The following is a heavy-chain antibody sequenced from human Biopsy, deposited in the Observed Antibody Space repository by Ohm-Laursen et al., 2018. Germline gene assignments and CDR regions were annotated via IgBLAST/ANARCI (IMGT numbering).Heavy chain of an antibody. CDR2: ISETSSHI. CDR1: GFSVSSYD. J-gene: IGHJ4*02. D-gene: IGHD7-27*01. V-gene: IGHV3-21*01. Sequence: SLRLSCAASGFSVSSYDMNWVRQAPGKGLEWISYISETSSHIYDADSVRGRFTVARDIAKNSLYLQLNSLRAEDTAVFYCAKDLRNNNWGVENWGQGTLVTVSS. CDR3: AKDLRNNNWGVEN.